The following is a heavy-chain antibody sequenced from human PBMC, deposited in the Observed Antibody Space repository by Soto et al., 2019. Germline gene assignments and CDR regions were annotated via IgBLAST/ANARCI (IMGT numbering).Heavy chain of an antibody. J-gene: IGHJ4*02. CDR1: GFTFSSYA. V-gene: IGHV3-23*01. CDR3: AKEYEYRSGWERIDY. Sequence: EVQLLESGGGLVQPGGSLRLSCAASGFTFSSYAMSWVRKAPGKGLEWVSALSGSGGSTYYADSVKGRFTISRDNSKNTLYRQMNSLRAEDTAVYYCAKEYEYRSGWERIDYWGQGTLVTVSS. D-gene: IGHD6-19*01. CDR2: LSGSGGST.